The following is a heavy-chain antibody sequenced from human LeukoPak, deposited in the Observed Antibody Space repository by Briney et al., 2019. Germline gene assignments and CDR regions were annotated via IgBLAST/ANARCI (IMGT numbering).Heavy chain of an antibody. V-gene: IGHV1-8*03. CDR3: ARGPHYYGSGRPYYYYYYYMDV. D-gene: IGHD3-10*01. CDR1: GYTFTSYD. Sequence: ASVKVSCKASGYTFTSYDINWVRQATGQGLEWMGWMSPNSGNTGYAQKFQGRVTITRNTSISTAYMELSSLRSEDTAVYYCARGPHYYGSGRPYYYYYYYMDVWGKGTTVTVSS. CDR2: MSPNSGNT. J-gene: IGHJ6*03.